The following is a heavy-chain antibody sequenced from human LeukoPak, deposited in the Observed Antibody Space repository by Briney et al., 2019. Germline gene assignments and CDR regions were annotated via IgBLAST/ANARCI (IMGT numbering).Heavy chain of an antibody. CDR2: IKQDGSEK. D-gene: IGHD3-22*01. V-gene: IGHV3-7*03. CDR3: TTDPRYYYDSSGYNGLYYFDY. CDR1: GFTFSTYW. Sequence: PGGSLRLSCAASGFTFSTYWMSWVRQAPGKGLEWVANIKQDGSEKYYVDSVKGRFTISRDNAKNSLYLQMNSLRAEDTAVYYCTTDPRYYYDSSGYNGLYYFDYWGQGTLVTVSS. J-gene: IGHJ4*02.